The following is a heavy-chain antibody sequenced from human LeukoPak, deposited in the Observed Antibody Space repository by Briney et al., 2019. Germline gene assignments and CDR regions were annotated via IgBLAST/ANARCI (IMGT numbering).Heavy chain of an antibody. CDR2: ISAYNGNT. D-gene: IGHD2-2*01. V-gene: IGHV1-18*01. CDR1: GYTFTSYG. CDR3: ARGGCCSSTSCHADFNYYYYYMDV. Sequence: ASVKVSCKASGYTFTSYGISWVRQAPGQGLEWMGWISAYNGNTNYAQKLQGRVTMTTDTSTSTAYMELRSLRSDDTAVYYCARGGCCSSTSCHADFNYYYYYMDVWGKGTTVTVSS. J-gene: IGHJ6*03.